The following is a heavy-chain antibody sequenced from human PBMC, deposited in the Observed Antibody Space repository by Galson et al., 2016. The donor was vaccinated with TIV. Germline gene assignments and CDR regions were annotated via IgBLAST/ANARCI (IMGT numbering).Heavy chain of an antibody. J-gene: IGHJ4*02. CDR1: GYTFTDYY. Sequence: SVKVSCKASGYTFTDYYMHWVRQAPGQGLEWMGRINPNTGVTKFAQKFQGRVTMTRDTSINTAYLELTSLTSDDTAVYYCARALVASIVDLDYWGPGTLVTVSS. V-gene: IGHV1-2*06. CDR3: ARALVASIVDLDY. D-gene: IGHD2-8*02. CDR2: INPNTGVT.